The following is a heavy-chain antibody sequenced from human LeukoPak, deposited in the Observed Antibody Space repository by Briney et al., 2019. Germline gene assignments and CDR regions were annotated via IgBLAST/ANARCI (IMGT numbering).Heavy chain of an antibody. Sequence: SVKVSCKASGGTFSSNAISWVRQAPGQGLEWMGGIIPMFGTTDYAPRFQGRVTITADKFTSTAYMELTSLRSEDTAVYYCARALAVVKNYFDPWGQGTLVTVSS. CDR2: IIPMFGTT. V-gene: IGHV1-69*06. D-gene: IGHD1-7*01. CDR1: GGTFSSNA. J-gene: IGHJ5*02. CDR3: ARALAVVKNYFDP.